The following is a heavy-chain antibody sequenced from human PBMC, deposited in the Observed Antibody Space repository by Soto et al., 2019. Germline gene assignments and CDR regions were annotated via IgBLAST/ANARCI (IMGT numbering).Heavy chain of an antibody. CDR2: ITGSGGST. Sequence: EVQLLEAGGGLVQPGGSLRLSCTVSGFTFSSYAMSWVRQAPGKGLEWVSGITGSGGSTYYADSVKGRFTISRDNSKKTLFLQMNSLRAEDTAIYYCTKEQKNYYDTGAYLNWLDPWGQGTLVAVSS. V-gene: IGHV3-23*01. D-gene: IGHD3-22*01. CDR1: GFTFSSYA. CDR3: TKEQKNYYDTGAYLNWLDP. J-gene: IGHJ5*02.